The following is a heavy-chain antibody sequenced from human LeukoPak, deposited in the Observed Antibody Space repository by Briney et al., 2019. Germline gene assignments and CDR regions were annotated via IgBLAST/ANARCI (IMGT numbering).Heavy chain of an antibody. CDR3: AGPHRYYYDSSGYPHDAFDI. V-gene: IGHV1-69*05. J-gene: IGHJ3*02. CDR1: GGTFSSYA. CDR2: IIPIFGTA. D-gene: IGHD3-22*01. Sequence: GASVKVSCKASGGTFSSYAISWVRQAPGQGLEWMGGIIPIFGTANYAQKFQGRVTITTDESTSTAYMELSSLRSEDTAVYYCAGPHRYYYDSSGYPHDAFDIWGQGTMVTVSS.